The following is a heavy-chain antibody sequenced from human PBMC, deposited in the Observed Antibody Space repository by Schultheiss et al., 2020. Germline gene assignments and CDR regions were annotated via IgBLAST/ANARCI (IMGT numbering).Heavy chain of an antibody. CDR2: IVVGSGNT. Sequence: SVKVSCKASGFTFTSSAVQWVRQARGQRLEWIGYIVVGSGNTNYEEKFQERVTITRDMSTSTAYLELSSLRYEDTAVYYCAADRVSANYYYCDYWGQGTLVTVAS. CDR1: GFTFTSSA. V-gene: IGHV1-58*01. J-gene: IGHJ4*02. D-gene: IGHD1-26*01. CDR3: AADRVSANYYYCDY.